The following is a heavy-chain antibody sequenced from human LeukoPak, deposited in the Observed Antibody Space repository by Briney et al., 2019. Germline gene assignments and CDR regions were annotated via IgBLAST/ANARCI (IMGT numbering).Heavy chain of an antibody. Sequence: SETLSLTCTVSGGSISSYYWSWIRQPPGKGLEWIGYIYYSVSTNYNPSLKSRVTISVDTSKNQFSLKLSSVTAADTAVYYCARARHSPPYFDLWGRGTLVTVSS. CDR1: GGSISSYY. J-gene: IGHJ2*01. D-gene: IGHD5-18*01. V-gene: IGHV4-59*01. CDR3: ARARHSPPYFDL. CDR2: IYYSVST.